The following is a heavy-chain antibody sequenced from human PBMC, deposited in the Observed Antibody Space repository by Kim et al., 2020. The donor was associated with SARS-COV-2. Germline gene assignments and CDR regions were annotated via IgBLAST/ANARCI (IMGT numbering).Heavy chain of an antibody. CDR3: SRRQSRVGPYGMDV. Sequence: GESLKISCTASGYVFFTYWIAWVRQVPGKGLEWMGVIFPGDSDTTYSPSFQGQVTISVDKSTATAYLQWSSLKASDSAMYFCSRRQSRVGPYGMDVWGKGTTVTVSS. J-gene: IGHJ6*04. CDR2: IFPGDSDT. CDR1: GYVFFTYW. D-gene: IGHD2-2*01. V-gene: IGHV5-51*01.